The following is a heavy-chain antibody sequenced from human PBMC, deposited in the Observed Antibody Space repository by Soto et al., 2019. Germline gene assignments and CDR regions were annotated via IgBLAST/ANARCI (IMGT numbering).Heavy chain of an antibody. CDR1: GGSFSGYY. CDR3: ASFIVGATLGYFDY. Sequence: PSETLSLTCAVYGGSFSGYYWSWIRQPPGEGLEWIGEINHSGSTNYNPSLKSRVTISVDTSKNQFSLKLSSVTAADTAVYYCASFIVGATLGYFDYWGQGTLVTVS. J-gene: IGHJ4*02. CDR2: INHSGST. D-gene: IGHD1-26*01. V-gene: IGHV4-34*01.